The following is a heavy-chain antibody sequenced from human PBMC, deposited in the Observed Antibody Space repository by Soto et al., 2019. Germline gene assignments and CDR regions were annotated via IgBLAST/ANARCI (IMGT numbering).Heavy chain of an antibody. D-gene: IGHD6-19*01. CDR3: ARVIGGWYYFDY. V-gene: IGHV1-3*01. CDR2: INAGNGNT. CDR1: GYTFTSYA. Sequence: QVQLVQSGAEVKKPGASVKVSCKASGYTFTSYAMHWVRQAPGQRLEWMGWINAGNGNTKYSQKIRGRVTITRDTSASTAYMELSSLRSEDTAVYYCARVIGGWYYFDYWGQGTLVTVSS. J-gene: IGHJ4*02.